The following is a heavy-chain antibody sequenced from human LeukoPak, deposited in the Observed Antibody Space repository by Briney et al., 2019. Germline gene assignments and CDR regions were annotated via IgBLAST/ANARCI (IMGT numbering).Heavy chain of an antibody. J-gene: IGHJ4*02. CDR1: GYTFTGYY. CDR2: IHTNSGGT. V-gene: IGHV1-2*02. CDR3: ATTRTGNDYGGKEPDY. D-gene: IGHD4-23*01. Sequence: ASVTVSCKASGYTFTGYYMHWVRQAPGQGLEWMGWIHTNSGGTKHQQKFHGRVTMPKNPSISTAYKELSRLTSEDTAVYYCATTRTGNDYGGKEPDYGGQGTLATVPP.